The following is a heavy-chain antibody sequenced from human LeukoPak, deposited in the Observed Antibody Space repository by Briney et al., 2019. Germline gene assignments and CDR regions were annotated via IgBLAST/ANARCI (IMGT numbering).Heavy chain of an antibody. V-gene: IGHV1-2*02. Sequence: ASVKVSCKASGYTFTGYYMHWVRQAPGQGLEWMGWINPNSGGTHYAQKVQGRFTMTSNTSISTAYMALSRLSSGDTAVYYCAIDGPRGYSYGYVWYYFDYWGQGTLVTVPS. D-gene: IGHD5-18*01. CDR3: AIDGPRGYSYGYVWYYFDY. CDR1: GYTFTGYY. J-gene: IGHJ4*02. CDR2: INPNSGGT.